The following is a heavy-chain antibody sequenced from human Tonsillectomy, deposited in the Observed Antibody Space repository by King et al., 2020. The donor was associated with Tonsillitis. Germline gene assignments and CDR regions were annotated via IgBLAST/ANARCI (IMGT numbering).Heavy chain of an antibody. CDR2: ISGSGGSK. J-gene: IGHJ3*01. D-gene: IGHD5-12*01. Sequence: VQLVESGGGLVQPGGSLRLSCAASGFTFRSYAMSWVRQAPGKGLEWVSGISGSGGSKYSADSVKGRFTISRDNSKNTLYLQMNSLRAEDTAVYYCAKDKVATTPRDAFDFWGQGTMVTVSS. CDR3: AKDKVATTPRDAFDF. CDR1: GFTFRSYA. V-gene: IGHV3-23*04.